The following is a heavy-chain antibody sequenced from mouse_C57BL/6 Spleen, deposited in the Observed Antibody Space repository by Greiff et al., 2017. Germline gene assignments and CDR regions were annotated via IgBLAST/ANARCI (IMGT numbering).Heavy chain of an antibody. V-gene: IGHV5-6*02. Sequence: EVMLVESGGDLVKPGGSLKLSCAASGFTFSSYGMSWVRQTPDKRLEWVATISSGGSYTYYPDSVKGRFTISRDNAKNTLYLQMSSLKSEDTAMYYCARHERVYYFDYWGQGTTLTVSS. J-gene: IGHJ2*01. CDR2: ISSGGSYT. CDR3: ARHERVYYFDY. CDR1: GFTFSSYG.